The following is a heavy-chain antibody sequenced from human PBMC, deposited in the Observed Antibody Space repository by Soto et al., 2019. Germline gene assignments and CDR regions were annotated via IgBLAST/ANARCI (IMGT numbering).Heavy chain of an antibody. D-gene: IGHD1-26*01. J-gene: IGHJ6*02. CDR3: ARTRSAWSDFHYYSLDV. CDR2: ISYDSTKT. Sequence: HPGGSLRLSCAASGFTFNSYGMHWVRQGPGNGLEWVAFISYDSTKTYYADSVKGRFTISRDNSNSALYVQMNSLTGEDTAVYCCARTRSAWSDFHYYSLDVWGQGTTVTVSS. V-gene: IGHV3-30*03. CDR1: GFTFNSYG.